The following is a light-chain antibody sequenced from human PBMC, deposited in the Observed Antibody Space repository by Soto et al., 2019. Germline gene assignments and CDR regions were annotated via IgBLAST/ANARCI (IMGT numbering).Light chain of an antibody. CDR1: QSVISY. CDR2: DAS. V-gene: IGKV3-11*01. J-gene: IGKJ5*01. Sequence: EIVLTQSPATLYLSHGERATRSCRASQSVISYLLWYQQKPGQTPRLLIYDASNRATGIPARFSGSGSETDFTLTISSLEPEDFAVYYCQHRMNWPLTFGQGTRLEIK. CDR3: QHRMNWPLT.